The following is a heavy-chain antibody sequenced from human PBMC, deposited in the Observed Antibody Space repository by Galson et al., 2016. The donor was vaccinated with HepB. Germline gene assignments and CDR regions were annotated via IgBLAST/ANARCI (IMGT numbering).Heavy chain of an antibody. V-gene: IGHV3-21*01. CDR2: ISSSSNFI. CDR3: ARDRGPFDAFDI. J-gene: IGHJ3*02. D-gene: IGHD3-10*01. CDR1: GLDFSSYR. Sequence: SLRLSCAASGLDFSSYRMNWVRQAPGKGLDWVATISSSSNFIYYADSVKGRFTISRDNAEDSLDLQMNSLRAEDTAVYYCARDRGPFDAFDIWGRGTVLTVSS.